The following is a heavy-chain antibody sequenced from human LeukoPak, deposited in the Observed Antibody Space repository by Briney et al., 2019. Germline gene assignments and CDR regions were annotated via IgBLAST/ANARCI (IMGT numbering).Heavy chain of an antibody. J-gene: IGHJ4*02. CDR1: GGSFSGYY. CDR3: ARAAQVTGRPNLGGHFDY. D-gene: IGHD6-6*01. Sequence: ETLSLTCAVYGGSFSGYYWSWVRQPPGKGLEWVSTISSSGGSTFYAESVKGRFTISRDNNENTLYLQMNSLRVEDTAVYYCARAAQVTGRPNLGGHFDYWGQGTLVTVSS. CDR2: ISSSGGST. V-gene: IGHV3-23*01.